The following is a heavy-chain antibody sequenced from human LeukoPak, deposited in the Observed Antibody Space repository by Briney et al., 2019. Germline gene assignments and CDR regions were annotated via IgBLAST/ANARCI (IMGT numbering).Heavy chain of an antibody. Sequence: GGSLRLSCATSGFTFSDSWMNWVRQAPGRGLEWVASIKEDESDVYYVDSVKGRFTISRDNAKNSLYLQMSSLRVEDTAVYYCGRGLDTAYRQVKSGGQGTLVTVS. CDR2: IKEDESDV. CDR3: GRGLDTAYRQVKS. D-gene: IGHD3-16*01. CDR1: GFTFSDSW. V-gene: IGHV3-7*01. J-gene: IGHJ4*02.